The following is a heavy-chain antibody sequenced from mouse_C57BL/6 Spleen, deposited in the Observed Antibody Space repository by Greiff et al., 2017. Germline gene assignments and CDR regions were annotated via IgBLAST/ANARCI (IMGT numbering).Heavy chain of an antibody. Sequence: QVQLQQPGAELVRPGSSVKLSCKASGYTFTSYWMHWVKQRPIQGLEWIGNIDPSDSETHYNQKFKDKATWTVDKSSSTAYMQLSSLTSEDSAVYYCARGGSRGYFDVWGTGTTVTVSS. CDR2: IDPSDSET. CDR3: ARGGSRGYFDV. J-gene: IGHJ1*03. D-gene: IGHD1-1*01. V-gene: IGHV1-52*01. CDR1: GYTFTSYW.